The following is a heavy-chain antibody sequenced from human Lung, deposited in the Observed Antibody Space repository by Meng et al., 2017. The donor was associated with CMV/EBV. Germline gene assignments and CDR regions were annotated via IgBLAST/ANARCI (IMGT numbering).Heavy chain of an antibody. J-gene: IGHJ6*02. D-gene: IGHD3-3*01. Sequence: LRLSXTVSGGSISSYYWSWIRQPPGKGLEWIGYIYYSGSTNYNPSLKSRVTISVDTSKNQFSLKLSSVTAADTAVYYCARVSGYYYYVMDVWGQGTTVTVSS. V-gene: IGHV4-59*13. CDR3: ARVSGYYYYVMDV. CDR1: GGSISSYY. CDR2: IYYSGST.